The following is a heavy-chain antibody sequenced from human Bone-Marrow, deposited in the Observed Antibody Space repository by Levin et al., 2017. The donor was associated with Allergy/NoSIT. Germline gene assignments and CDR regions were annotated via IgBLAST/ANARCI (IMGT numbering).Heavy chain of an antibody. CDR2: IYWDDDK. CDR3: AHAYSSGWYGDYYYYMDV. J-gene: IGHJ6*03. D-gene: IGHD6-19*01. Sequence: QTLSLTCTFSGFSLSTSGVGVGWIRQPPGKALEWLALIYWDDDKRYSPSLKSRLTITKDTSKNQVVLTMTNMDPVDTATYYCAHAYSSGWYGDYYYYMDVWGKGTTVTVSS. CDR1: GFSLSTSGVG. V-gene: IGHV2-5*02.